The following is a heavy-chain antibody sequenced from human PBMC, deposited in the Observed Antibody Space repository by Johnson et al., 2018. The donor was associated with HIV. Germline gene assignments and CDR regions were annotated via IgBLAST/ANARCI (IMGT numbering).Heavy chain of an antibody. V-gene: IGHV3-53*01. CDR3: ARGTIAMIRGVIGLDI. D-gene: IGHD3-10*01. Sequence: VQLVESGGGLIQPGGSLRLSCAASGFTVSSNYMTWVRQAPGKGLEWVSVIYGADRTFYADSVKGRFTISGDTSKNTLQLQMNSLRVDDTAVYYCARGTIAMIRGVIGLDIWGQGTMVTVSS. CDR2: IYGADRT. J-gene: IGHJ3*02. CDR1: GFTVSSNY.